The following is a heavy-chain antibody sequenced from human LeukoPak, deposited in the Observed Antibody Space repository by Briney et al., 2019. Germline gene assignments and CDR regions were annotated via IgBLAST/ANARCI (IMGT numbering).Heavy chain of an antibody. CDR2: IKSDGSST. CDR1: GFTFSSYW. CDR3: ARDRRDGYEGPIDY. D-gene: IGHD5-24*01. Sequence: GGSLRLSCAASGFTFSSYWMHWVRQAPGKGLVWVSRIKSDGSSTSYADSVKGRFTISRDNAKNTLYLQMNSLRAEDTAVYYCARDRRDGYEGPIDYWGQGTLATVSS. V-gene: IGHV3-74*01. J-gene: IGHJ4*02.